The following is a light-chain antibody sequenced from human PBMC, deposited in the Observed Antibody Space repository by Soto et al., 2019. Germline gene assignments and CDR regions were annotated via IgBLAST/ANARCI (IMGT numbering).Light chain of an antibody. Sequence: DIPMTQSPSTLSASVGDRVTIACRASQSISDWLAWYQQKPGQAPKFLIYKASNLESGVPSRLSGSGSGTEFTLTISSLQPDDFATYYCQQYDTYPPTFGQGTKVEIK. J-gene: IGKJ1*01. CDR3: QQYDTYPPT. CDR2: KAS. CDR1: QSISDW. V-gene: IGKV1-5*03.